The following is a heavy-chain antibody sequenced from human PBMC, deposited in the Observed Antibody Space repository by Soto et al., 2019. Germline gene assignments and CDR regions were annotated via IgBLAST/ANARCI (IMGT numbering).Heavy chain of an antibody. Sequence: GGSLRLSCAASGFTFSSYWMHWVRQAPGKGLVWVSRINSDGSSTSYADSVKGRFTISRDNAKNMLYLQMNSLRAEDTAVYYCARARCSGGSCYFDYWGQGTLVTVSS. CDR1: GFTFSSYW. CDR3: ARARCSGGSCYFDY. CDR2: INSDGSST. V-gene: IGHV3-74*01. D-gene: IGHD2-15*01. J-gene: IGHJ4*02.